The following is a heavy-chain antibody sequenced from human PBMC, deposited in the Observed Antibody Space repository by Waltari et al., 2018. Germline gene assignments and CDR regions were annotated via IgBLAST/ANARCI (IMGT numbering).Heavy chain of an antibody. V-gene: IGHV3-33*01. CDR2: IWYDGSDQ. J-gene: IGHJ3*01. Sequence: QMRLVESGRGVVQPGRSLSLSCAASGFIFGDHGMHGVRQAPGKGLQWVATIWYDGSDQKYADSVKGRFTISRDNGQNTLNLQMSGLRVEDTALYYCVRKKAGLMDAFDLWGQGTMVTVSS. CDR1: GFIFGDHG. CDR3: VRKKAGLMDAFDL.